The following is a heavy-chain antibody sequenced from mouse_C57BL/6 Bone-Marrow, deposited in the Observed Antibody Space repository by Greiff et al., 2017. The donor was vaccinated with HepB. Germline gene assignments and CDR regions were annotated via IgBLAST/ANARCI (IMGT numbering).Heavy chain of an antibody. D-gene: IGHD2-4*01. CDR3: ARRDYDGAWFAY. V-gene: IGHV5-17*01. Sequence: EVKVVESGGGLVKPGGSLKLSCAASGFTFSDYGMHWVRQAPEKGLEWVAYISSGSSTIYYADTVKGRVTISRDNAKNTLVLQMTSLRSEDTAMYYCARRDYDGAWFAYWGQGTLVTVSA. CDR2: ISSGSSTI. J-gene: IGHJ3*01. CDR1: GFTFSDYG.